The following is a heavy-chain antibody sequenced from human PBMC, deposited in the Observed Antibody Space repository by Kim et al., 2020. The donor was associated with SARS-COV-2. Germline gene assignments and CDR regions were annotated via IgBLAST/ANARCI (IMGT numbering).Heavy chain of an antibody. J-gene: IGHJ3*02. D-gene: IGHD1-26*01. Sequence: GGSLRLSCAASGFTFSSYWMSWVRQAPGKGLEWVANIKQDGSEKYYVDSVKGRFTISRDNAKNSLYLQMNSLRAEDTAVYYCAREGWELLVAFDIWGQGTMVTVSS. CDR3: AREGWELLVAFDI. CDR2: IKQDGSEK. V-gene: IGHV3-7*01. CDR1: GFTFSSYW.